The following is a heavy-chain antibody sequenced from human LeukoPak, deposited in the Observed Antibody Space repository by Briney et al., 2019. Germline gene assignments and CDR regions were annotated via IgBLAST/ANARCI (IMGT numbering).Heavy chain of an antibody. J-gene: IGHJ3*02. CDR3: VRWGLGKGEAFDI. V-gene: IGHV3-48*03. CDR1: GFTFSSYE. Sequence: GGSLRLSCAASGFTFSSYEMNWVRQAPGKGLEWVSYISSSGSTIYYADSVKGRCTISRDNAKNTVSLQMNSLRAEDTAVYYCVRWGLGKGEAFDIWGQGTMVTVSS. CDR2: ISSSGSTI. D-gene: IGHD3-10*01.